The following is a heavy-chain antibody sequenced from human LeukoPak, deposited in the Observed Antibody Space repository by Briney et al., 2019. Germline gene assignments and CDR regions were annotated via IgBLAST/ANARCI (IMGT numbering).Heavy chain of an antibody. D-gene: IGHD3-9*01. J-gene: IGHJ4*02. CDR2: FDPEDGAT. CDR3: ATYDILTGYTFDY. Sequence: ASVKVPCTVSGYTLTELSMHWVRQAPGKGLEWMGGFDPEDGATIYAQMFQGRVTMTEDTSTDTAYMELSSLRSEDTAVYYCATYDILTGYTFDYWGQGTLVTVSS. V-gene: IGHV1-24*01. CDR1: GYTLTELS.